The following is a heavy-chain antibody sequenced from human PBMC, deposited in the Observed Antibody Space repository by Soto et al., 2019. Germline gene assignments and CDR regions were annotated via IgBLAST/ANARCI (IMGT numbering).Heavy chain of an antibody. J-gene: IGHJ6*02. CDR2: ISYDGSIK. Sequence: PGGSLRLSCAASGFTFRSYGMHWVRQAPGKGLEWVSVISYDGSIKYYADSVKGRFTISRDNSKNTLYLQMNSLRAEDTALYYCAKGRSYYYYYGADVWGQGTSVTVSS. V-gene: IGHV3-30*18. CDR1: GFTFRSYG. CDR3: AKGRSYYYYYGADV.